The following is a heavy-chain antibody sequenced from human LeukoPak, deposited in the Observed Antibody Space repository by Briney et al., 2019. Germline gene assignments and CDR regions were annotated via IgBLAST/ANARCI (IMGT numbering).Heavy chain of an antibody. CDR2: IYSGGST. CDR3: ASLAARPGYAFDI. J-gene: IGHJ3*02. V-gene: IGHV3-53*01. CDR1: GFTVSSNY. Sequence: GGSLRLSCAASGFTVSSNYMSWVRQAPGKGLEWVSVIYSGGSTYYADSVKGRFTISRDNSKNTLYLQMNSLRAEDTAVYYCASLAARPGYAFDIWGQGTMVTVSS. D-gene: IGHD6-6*01.